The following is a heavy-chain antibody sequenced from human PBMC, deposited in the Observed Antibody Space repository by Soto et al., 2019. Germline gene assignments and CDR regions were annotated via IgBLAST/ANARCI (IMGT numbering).Heavy chain of an antibody. V-gene: IGHV3-7*01. J-gene: IGHJ4*02. D-gene: IGHD2-15*01. CDR2: INPEGNAK. CDR1: GFSNNTYW. Sequence: PGGSMRLSCSGFGFSNNTYWMNWIRQTPGKGLEWVANINPEGNAKTYVDPVKGRFFVSRDNTRNSLDLQMTSLRVEDSAIYFCAAWDISNIWGQGSPVTVSS. CDR3: AAWDISNI.